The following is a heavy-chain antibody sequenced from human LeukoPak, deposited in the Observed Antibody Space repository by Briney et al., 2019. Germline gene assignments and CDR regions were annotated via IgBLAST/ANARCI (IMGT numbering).Heavy chain of an antibody. CDR3: TTELYSNYGSY. Sequence: PGGSLRLSCAASGFTFSNAWMSWVRQAPGKGLECVGRIKSKTDGGTTDYAAPVKGRFTISRDDSKNTLYLQMNSLKTEHTAVYYCTTELYSNYGSYWGQGTLVTVSS. CDR1: GFTFSNAW. J-gene: IGHJ4*02. CDR2: IKSKTDGGTT. D-gene: IGHD4-11*01. V-gene: IGHV3-15*01.